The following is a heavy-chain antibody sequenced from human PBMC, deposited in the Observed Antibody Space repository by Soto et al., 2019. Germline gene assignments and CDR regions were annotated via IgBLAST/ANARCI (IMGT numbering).Heavy chain of an antibody. J-gene: IGHJ4*02. D-gene: IGHD3-22*01. Sequence: QVQLVESGGGVVQPGRSLRLSCAASGFTFSSYAMHWVRQAPGKGLEWVAVISYDGSNKYYADSVKGRFTISRDNSKNTLYLQMNSLRAEDTAVYYCARDRSYDSSGYYLRFFDYWGQGTLVTVSS. CDR1: GFTFSSYA. CDR2: ISYDGSNK. CDR3: ARDRSYDSSGYYLRFFDY. V-gene: IGHV3-30-3*01.